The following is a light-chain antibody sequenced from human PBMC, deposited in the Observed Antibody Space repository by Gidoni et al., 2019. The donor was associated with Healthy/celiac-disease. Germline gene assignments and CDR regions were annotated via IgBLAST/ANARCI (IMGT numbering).Light chain of an antibody. CDR3: QQYSNWPPWT. Sequence: EIVMTQSPPTLSVSPGERATLSCRASQTISSNLAWYQQKPGQAPRLLIYGASTRATGIPARFSGSGSGTEFTLTISSLQSEDFAVYYCQQYSNWPPWTFGQGTKVEIK. V-gene: IGKV3-15*01. CDR1: QTISSN. CDR2: GAS. J-gene: IGKJ1*01.